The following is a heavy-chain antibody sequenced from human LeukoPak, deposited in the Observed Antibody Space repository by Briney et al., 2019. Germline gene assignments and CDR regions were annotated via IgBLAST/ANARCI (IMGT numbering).Heavy chain of an antibody. CDR3: ARGQRWLQLREYFQH. D-gene: IGHD5-24*01. V-gene: IGHV1-69*13. Sequence: SVTVSCKASGGTFSSYAISWVRQAPGQGLEWMGGIIPIFGTANYAQKFQGRVTITADESTSTAYMELSSLRSEDTAVYYCARGQRWLQLREYFQHWGQGTLVTVSS. CDR2: IIPIFGTA. CDR1: GGTFSSYA. J-gene: IGHJ1*01.